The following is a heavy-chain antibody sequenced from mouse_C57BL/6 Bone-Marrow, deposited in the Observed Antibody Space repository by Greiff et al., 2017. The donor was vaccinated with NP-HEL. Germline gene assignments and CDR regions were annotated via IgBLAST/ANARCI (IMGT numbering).Heavy chain of an antibody. CDR2: INYDGSST. J-gene: IGHJ2*01. D-gene: IGHD1-1*02. Sequence: EVKLVESEGGLVQPGSSMKLSCTASGFTFSDYYMAWVRQVPEKGLEWVANINYDGSSTYYLDSLKSRFIISRDNAKNILYLQMSSLKSEDTATYYCARDCGPPYYFDYWGQGTTLTVSS. V-gene: IGHV5-16*01. CDR3: ARDCGPPYYFDY. CDR1: GFTFSDYY.